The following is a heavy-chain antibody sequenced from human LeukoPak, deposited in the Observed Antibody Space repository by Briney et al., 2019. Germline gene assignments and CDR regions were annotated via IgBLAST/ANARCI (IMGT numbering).Heavy chain of an antibody. V-gene: IGHV3-74*01. CDR1: GFTFSNYT. CDR2: IKSDGITI. CDR3: LRDLNWSLDQ. J-gene: IGHJ4*02. Sequence: PGGSLRLSCAASGFTFSNYTMHWVRQAPGKGLVWVSRIKSDGITITYADSVKGRFTISRDNAKNTLYLQMNSLRAEDTAVYYCLRDLNWSLDQWGQGTLVTVSS. D-gene: IGHD1-20*01.